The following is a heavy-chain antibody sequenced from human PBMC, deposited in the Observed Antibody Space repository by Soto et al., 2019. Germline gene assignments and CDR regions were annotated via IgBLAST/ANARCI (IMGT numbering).Heavy chain of an antibody. V-gene: IGHV3-23*01. J-gene: IGHJ4*02. CDR1: GFTFSSYA. D-gene: IGHD3-3*01. CDR2: ISGSGGST. CDR3: AKDDCWSGYYGIIDY. Sequence: LRLSCAASGFTFSSYAMSWVRQAPGKGLEWVSAISGSGGSTYYADSVKGRFTISRDNSKNTLYLQMNSLRAEDTAVYYCAKDDCWSGYYGIIDYWGQGTLVTVSS.